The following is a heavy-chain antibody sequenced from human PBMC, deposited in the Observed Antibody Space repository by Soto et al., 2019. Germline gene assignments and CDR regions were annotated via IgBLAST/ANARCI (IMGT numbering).Heavy chain of an antibody. Sequence: QVTLKESGPVLVKPTETLTLTCTVSGFSLSNARMGVSWIRQPPGKALEWLAHIFSNDEKSYSTSLKSRLTSSQDTSKSQVVLTMTNMDPVDTATYYCARGTRDYYYYCGMDVWGQGTTVTVSS. V-gene: IGHV2-26*01. CDR3: ARGTRDYYYYCGMDV. J-gene: IGHJ6*02. CDR2: IFSNDEK. D-gene: IGHD1-7*01. CDR1: GFSLSNARMG.